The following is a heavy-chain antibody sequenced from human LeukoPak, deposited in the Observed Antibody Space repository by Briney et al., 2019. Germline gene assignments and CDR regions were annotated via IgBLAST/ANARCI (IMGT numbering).Heavy chain of an antibody. J-gene: IGHJ4*02. D-gene: IGHD6-19*01. CDR1: GLIVTSNY. Sequence: GGSLRLSCAASGLIVTSNYMNCVRQAPGKGLEWGSIIYRDGNTNYADSVKGRFTISRDNSKNPLSLQMNSLRGEDTAVYYCACSGPYSNGGVMTDYWGQGTLVTVSS. CDR3: ACSGPYSNGGVMTDY. CDR2: IYRDGNT. V-gene: IGHV3-66*01.